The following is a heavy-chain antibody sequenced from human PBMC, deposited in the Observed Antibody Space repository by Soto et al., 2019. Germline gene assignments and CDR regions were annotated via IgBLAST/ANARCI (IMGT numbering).Heavy chain of an antibody. CDR1: GYTFTSYC. Sequence: ASVNVSCKTSGYTFTSYCITWVRHAPCQGLEWMGWSSTSNGDTNYVQKFQGRVTMTTDTSTGTGYMELRSLTSDDTAVYYCARDYTFPDYWGQ. D-gene: IGHD3-3*02. CDR2: SSTSNGDT. CDR3: ARDYTFPDY. J-gene: IGHJ4*02. V-gene: IGHV1-18*01.